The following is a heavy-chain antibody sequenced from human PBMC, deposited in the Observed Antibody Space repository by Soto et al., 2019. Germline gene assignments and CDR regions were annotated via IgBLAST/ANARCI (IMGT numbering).Heavy chain of an antibody. J-gene: IGHJ4*02. CDR1: GFTVGAYV. V-gene: IGHV3-30-3*01. Sequence: SLGLCCAACGFTVGAYVMHLVRQAPGKGLEWVAHISYDGNNKYYADSVKGRFTISRDNFKNTLYLQMSSLRTDDTAVYFFARDGRHSTIFAYGDYWRQGNLVTVSS. CDR2: ISYDGNNK. D-gene: IGHD3-3*01. CDR3: ARDGRHSTIFAYGDY.